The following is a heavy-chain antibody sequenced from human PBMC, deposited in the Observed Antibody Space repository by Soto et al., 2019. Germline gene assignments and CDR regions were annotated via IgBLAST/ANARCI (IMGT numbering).Heavy chain of an antibody. J-gene: IGHJ5*02. CDR3: ARKYWSGGSCYENWCYP. CDR1: GGSISTYY. Sequence: QVQLQESGPGLVKPSETLSLTCTVSGGSISTYYWSWIRQPPGRGLEWIGYIYYSGSTNYNPSLKSAVTISGDTSQHQLSRKLSAVTAADTAVYYCARKYWSGGSCYENWCYPWGKGTLVTVSS. D-gene: IGHD2-15*01. CDR2: IYYSGST. V-gene: IGHV4-59*08.